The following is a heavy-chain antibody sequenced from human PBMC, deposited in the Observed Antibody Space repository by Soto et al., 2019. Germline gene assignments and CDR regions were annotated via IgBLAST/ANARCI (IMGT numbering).Heavy chain of an antibody. J-gene: IGHJ6*02. CDR3: ARGRSWYYYGMDV. CDR1: GGSFSGYY. V-gene: IGHV4-34*01. CDR2: INHSGST. Sequence: SETLSLTCAVFGGSFSGYYWSWIRQPPGKGLEWIGEINHSGSTNYNPSLKSRVIISVDTSKNQFSLKLSSVTAADTAVYYCARGRSWYYYGMDVWGQGTTVTVSS.